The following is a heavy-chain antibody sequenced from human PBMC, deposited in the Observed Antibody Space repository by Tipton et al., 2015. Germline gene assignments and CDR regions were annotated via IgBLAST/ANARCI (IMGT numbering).Heavy chain of an antibody. CDR2: ISPSAGST. CDR3: ARDTGHHTFDP. Sequence: QSGAEVKTPGASVKVSCKASGYTLTTYYMHWVRQAPGQGLEWMGRISPSAGSTIHAQKFQGRLTMTRDTSTSTVSMELSSLRSEDTAVYFCARDTGHHTFDPWGQGTLVTVSS. CDR1: GYTLTTYY. V-gene: IGHV1-46*01. D-gene: IGHD1-14*01. J-gene: IGHJ5*02.